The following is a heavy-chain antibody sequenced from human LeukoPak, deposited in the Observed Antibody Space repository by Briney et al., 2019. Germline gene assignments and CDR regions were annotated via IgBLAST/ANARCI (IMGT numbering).Heavy chain of an antibody. CDR2: ISAYNGNT. D-gene: IGHD3-22*01. Sequence: GASVKVSCKASGYTFTTYGISWVRQAPGQGLEWMGWISAYNGNTNYAQNLQGRVTMTTDTSTSTAYMELRSLRSDDTAVYYCARDLYYYDSSGSPLFDYWGQGTLVTVSS. CDR1: GYTFTTYG. J-gene: IGHJ4*02. V-gene: IGHV1-18*01. CDR3: ARDLYYYDSSGSPLFDY.